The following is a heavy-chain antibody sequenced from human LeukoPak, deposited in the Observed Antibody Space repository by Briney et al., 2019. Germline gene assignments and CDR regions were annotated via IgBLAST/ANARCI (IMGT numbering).Heavy chain of an antibody. J-gene: IGHJ4*02. V-gene: IGHV4-59*08. D-gene: IGHD1-26*01. Sequence: SETLSLTCTVSGGSISSYSWSWIRQPPGKGLEWIGYIYYSGSTNYNPSLKSRVTISVDTSKNQFSLKLSSVTAADTAVYYCARLIELVGATYYFDYWGQGTLVTVSS. CDR2: IYYSGST. CDR1: GGSISSYS. CDR3: ARLIELVGATYYFDY.